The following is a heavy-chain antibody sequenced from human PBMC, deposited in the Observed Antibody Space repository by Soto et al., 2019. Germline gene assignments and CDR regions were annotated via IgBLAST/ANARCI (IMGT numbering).Heavy chain of an antibody. D-gene: IGHD3-16*01. V-gene: IGHV4-59*01. Sequence: PSETLSLTCTVSGGSISSYYCSWIRQPPGKGLEWIGYIYYSGSTNYNPSLKSRVTISLDTSKNQFSLKLSSVTAADTAVYYCARGDWASNFDYWGQGTLVTVSS. CDR3: ARGDWASNFDY. CDR2: IYYSGST. CDR1: GGSISSYY. J-gene: IGHJ4*02.